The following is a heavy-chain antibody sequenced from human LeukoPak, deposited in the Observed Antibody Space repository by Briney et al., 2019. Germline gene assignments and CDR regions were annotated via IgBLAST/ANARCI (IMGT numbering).Heavy chain of an antibody. V-gene: IGHV3-11*01. Sequence: PGESLRLSCAASGFTFSDYYMTWIRQAPGKGLEWISYISTSAGTLYYADSVKGRFTISRDNAKNSLYLQMNSLRAEDTAVYYCARDAIDSSGFDFDYWGQGTLVTVSS. CDR1: GFTFSDYY. D-gene: IGHD3-22*01. J-gene: IGHJ4*02. CDR3: ARDAIDSSGFDFDY. CDR2: ISTSAGTL.